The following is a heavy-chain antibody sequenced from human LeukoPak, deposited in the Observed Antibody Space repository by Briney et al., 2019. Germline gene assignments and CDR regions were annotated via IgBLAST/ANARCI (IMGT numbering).Heavy chain of an antibody. CDR1: GYTFTSYY. J-gene: IGHJ4*02. CDR3: ARDRGGYCSSTSCYTMGGYYFDY. V-gene: IGHV1-46*01. Sequence: ASVKVSCKASGYTFTSYYMHWVRQAPGQGLEWMGIINPSGGSTSYAQKFQGRVTMTRDTSTSTVYMELSSLRSEDTAVYYCARDRGGYCSSTSCYTMGGYYFDYWGQGTLVTVSS. CDR2: INPSGGST. D-gene: IGHD2-2*02.